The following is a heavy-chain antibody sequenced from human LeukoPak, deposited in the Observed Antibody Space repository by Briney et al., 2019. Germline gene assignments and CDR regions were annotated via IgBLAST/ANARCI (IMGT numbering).Heavy chain of an antibody. J-gene: IGHJ4*02. D-gene: IGHD3-10*01. CDR2: IYPADSDT. CDR3: ARLPGGNTMVRGVIIKLDHFDY. V-gene: IGHV5-51*01. CDR1: GYSFTNYW. Sequence: GESLKISCKGSGYSFTNYWIGWVRQMPGKGLEWMGFIYPADSDTTYSPSFQGQVTISADKSISTANLQWSSLKASDTAMYYCARLPGGNTMVRGVIIKLDHFDYWGQGTLVTVSS.